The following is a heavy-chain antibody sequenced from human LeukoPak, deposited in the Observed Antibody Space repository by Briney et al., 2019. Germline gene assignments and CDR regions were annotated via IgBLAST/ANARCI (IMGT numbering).Heavy chain of an antibody. CDR1: GFTFSSYA. CDR2: ISGSGGST. Sequence: GGSLRLSCAASGFTFSSYAMSLVRQATGKGLEWVSAISGSGGSTYYADSVKGRFTISRDNSKNTLYLQMNSLRAEDTAVYYCAKALFYYGDFDYWGQGTLVTVSS. CDR3: AKALFYYGDFDY. V-gene: IGHV3-23*01. D-gene: IGHD3-3*01. J-gene: IGHJ4*02.